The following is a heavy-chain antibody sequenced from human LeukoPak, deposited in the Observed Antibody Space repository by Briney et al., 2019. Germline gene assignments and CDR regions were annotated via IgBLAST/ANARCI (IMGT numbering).Heavy chain of an antibody. CDR3: ARDGRYCSGGSCYSGVFDY. CDR2: INHSGST. CDR1: GGSFSGYY. Sequence: SETLSLTRAVYGGSFSGYYWSWIRQPPGKGLEWIGEINHSGSTNYNPSLKSRVTISVDTSKNQFSLKLSSVTAADTAVYYCARDGRYCSGGSCYSGVFDYWGQGTLVTVSS. D-gene: IGHD2-15*01. V-gene: IGHV4-34*01. J-gene: IGHJ4*02.